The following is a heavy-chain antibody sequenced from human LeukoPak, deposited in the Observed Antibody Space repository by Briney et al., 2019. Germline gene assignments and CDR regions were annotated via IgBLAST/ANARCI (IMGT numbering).Heavy chain of an antibody. J-gene: IGHJ4*02. V-gene: IGHV3-7*03. D-gene: IGHD2-2*01. CDR3: AHGSMYQLDY. CDR1: GFTFSSYW. CDR2: IKQDGSEK. Sequence: GGSLRLSCAASGFTFSSYWMSWVRQAPGKGLEWVANIKQDGSEKYYVDSVKGRFTISRDNSRNTLYLQMNSLRAEDTAVYYCAHGSMYQLDYWGQGTLVTVSS.